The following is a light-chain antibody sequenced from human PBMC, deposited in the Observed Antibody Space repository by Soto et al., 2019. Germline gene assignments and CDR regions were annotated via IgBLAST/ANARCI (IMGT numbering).Light chain of an antibody. CDR2: GAS. CDR3: QQYNNWPPGI. CDR1: QSVSSN. V-gene: IGKV3-15*01. J-gene: IGKJ2*02. Sequence: EIVMTQSPATLSVSPGERATLSCRASQSVSSNLAWYQQKPGQAPRLLIYGASTRATGIPARFSGSGSGTEFTLTISSLQSEDFAVYYCQQYNNWPPGIFGQGPSWRSN.